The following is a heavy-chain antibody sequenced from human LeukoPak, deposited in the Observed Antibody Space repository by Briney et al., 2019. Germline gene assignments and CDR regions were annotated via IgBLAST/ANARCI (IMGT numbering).Heavy chain of an antibody. V-gene: IGHV4-38-2*01. CDR2: IYYSGTT. CDR1: GFSISSGYF. CDR3: ARLAVVELPAARSNYFDY. Sequence: SETLSLTCAVSGFSISSGYFWAWVRRPPGKGLEWIGSIYYSGTTYYSPSLKRRVTISVDTSKNQFSLKLNSVTAADTAMYYCARLAVVELPAARSNYFDYWAREPWSPSP. J-gene: IGHJ4*02. D-gene: IGHD2-2*01.